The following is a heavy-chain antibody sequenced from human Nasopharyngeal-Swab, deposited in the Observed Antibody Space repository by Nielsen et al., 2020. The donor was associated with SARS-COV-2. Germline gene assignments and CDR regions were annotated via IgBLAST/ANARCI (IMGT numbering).Heavy chain of an antibody. CDR1: GFPFGDYA. CDR2: IRSKAYGGTT. J-gene: IGHJ4*02. CDR3: TRGGYGDYGLYYFDY. D-gene: IGHD4-17*01. Sequence: LKISCTASGFPFGDYAMSWVRQAPGKGLEWVGFIRSKAYGGTTEYAASVKGRFTISRDDSKSIAYLQMNSLKTEDTAVYYCTRGGYGDYGLYYFDYWGQGTLVTVSS. V-gene: IGHV3-49*04.